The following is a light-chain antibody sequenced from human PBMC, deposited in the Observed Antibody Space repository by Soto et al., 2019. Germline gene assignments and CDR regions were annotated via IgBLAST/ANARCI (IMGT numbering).Light chain of an antibody. CDR1: SSNIGAGYD. CDR2: GNS. Sequence: QSVLTQPPSVSGAQGQRVTISCTGSSSNIGAGYDVHWYQHLPGTAPKLLIYGNSNRPSGVPDRFSGSKSGTSASLAITGLQAEDEADYYCQSYDSSLSVAVFGGGTQLTVL. CDR3: QSYDSSLSVAV. J-gene: IGLJ7*01. V-gene: IGLV1-40*01.